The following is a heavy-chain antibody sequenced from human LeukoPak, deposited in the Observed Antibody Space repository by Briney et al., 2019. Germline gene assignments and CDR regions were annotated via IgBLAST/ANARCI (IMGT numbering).Heavy chain of an antibody. CDR2: IIPIFGTA. J-gene: IGHJ6*03. V-gene: IGHV1-69*05. CDR1: GGTFSSYA. D-gene: IGHD1-26*01. Sequence: ASVKVSCKASGGTFSSYAISWVRQAPGQGLEWMGRIIPIFGTANYAQKFQGRVTITTDESTSTAYMELSSLRSEDTAVYYCARSRIVGATGGYYXXMDVWGKGTXXTXXS. CDR3: ARSRIVGATGGYYXXMDV.